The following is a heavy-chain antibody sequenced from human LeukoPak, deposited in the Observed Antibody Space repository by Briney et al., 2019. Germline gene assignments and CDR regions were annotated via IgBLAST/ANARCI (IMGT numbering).Heavy chain of an antibody. D-gene: IGHD3-3*01. J-gene: IGHJ4*02. CDR1: GGSISSGSYY. CDR2: IYTSGST. CDR3: AREGLRGITIFGVADY. V-gene: IGHV4-61*02. Sequence: SQTLSLTCTVSGGSISSGSYYWSWIRQPAGKGLERIGRIYTSGSTNYNPSLKSRVTISVDTSKNQFSLKLSSVTAADTAVYYCAREGLRGITIFGVADYWGQGTLVTVSS.